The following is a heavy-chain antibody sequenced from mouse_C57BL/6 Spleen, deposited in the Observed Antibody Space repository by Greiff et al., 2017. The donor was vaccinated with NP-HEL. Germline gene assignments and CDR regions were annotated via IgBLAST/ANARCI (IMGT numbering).Heavy chain of an antibody. V-gene: IGHV5-6*01. J-gene: IGHJ2*01. D-gene: IGHD4-1*01. CDR3: ARHGTGDYFDY. Sequence: EVMLVESGGDLVKPGGSLKLSCAASGFTFSSYGMSWVRQTPDKRLEWVATISSGGSYTYYPDSVKGRFTISRDNAKNTLYLQMSSLKSEDTAMYYWARHGTGDYFDYWGQGATLTVAS. CDR1: GFTFSSYG. CDR2: ISSGGSYT.